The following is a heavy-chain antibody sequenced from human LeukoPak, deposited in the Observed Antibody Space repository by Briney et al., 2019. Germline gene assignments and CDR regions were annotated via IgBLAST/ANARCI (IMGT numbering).Heavy chain of an antibody. V-gene: IGHV3-21*01. Sequence: GGSLRLSCAASGFTFSSYSMNWVRQAPGKGLEWVSSISSSSSYIYYADSVKGRFTISRDNAKNSLYLQMNSLRAEDTAVYYCARVGSGLGYCSGDSCYENDDYWGQGTLVTVSS. CDR1: GFTFSSYS. CDR3: ARVGSGLGYCSGDSCYENDDY. CDR2: ISSSSSYI. J-gene: IGHJ4*02. D-gene: IGHD2-15*01.